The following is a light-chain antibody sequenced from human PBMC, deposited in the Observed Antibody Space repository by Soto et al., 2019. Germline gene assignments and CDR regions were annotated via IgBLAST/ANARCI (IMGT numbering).Light chain of an antibody. V-gene: IGLV2-14*01. CDR2: EVS. CDR1: SGDVGGYNY. J-gene: IGLJ2*01. CDR3: SSYTSSSTLV. Sequence: QSALTQPASVSGSLEQSITISCTGTSGDVGGYNYVSWYQQHPGKAPKLMIYEVSNRPSGVSNRFSGSKSGNTASLTISRLQAEDEADYYCSSYTSSSTLVLGGGTKLTVL.